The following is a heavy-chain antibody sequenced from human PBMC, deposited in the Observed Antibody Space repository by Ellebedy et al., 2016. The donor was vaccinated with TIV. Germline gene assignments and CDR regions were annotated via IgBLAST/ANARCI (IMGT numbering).Heavy chain of an antibody. CDR1: GFTFSTYS. V-gene: IGHV3-48*02. CDR2: ISSSRSDK. D-gene: IGHD2-15*01. J-gene: IGHJ6*02. Sequence: GESLKISCAASGFTFSTYSMNWVRQAPGEGLEWVSYISSSRSDKYYADSVKGRFTISRDNAKNSLYLQMNSLRDEDTAVYYCARDLLLPSVEPPHMYYYYGMDVWGQGTTVTVSS. CDR3: ARDLLLPSVEPPHMYYYYGMDV.